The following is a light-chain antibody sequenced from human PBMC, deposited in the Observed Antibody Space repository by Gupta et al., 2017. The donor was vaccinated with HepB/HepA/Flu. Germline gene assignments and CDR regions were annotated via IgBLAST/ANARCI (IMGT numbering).Light chain of an antibody. Sequence: QSALTQPRSVSGSPGQSVTISCTGTSSDVGGYNYVSWCQLHPGKVPKLIRYDVTRRPSGVPDRVSGSKSGNTASLTISGLQAEDEADYDCASYAGTYSWGLGGGTKLT. CDR3: ASYAGTYSWG. J-gene: IGLJ3*02. CDR1: SSDVGGYNY. V-gene: IGLV2-11*01. CDR2: DVT.